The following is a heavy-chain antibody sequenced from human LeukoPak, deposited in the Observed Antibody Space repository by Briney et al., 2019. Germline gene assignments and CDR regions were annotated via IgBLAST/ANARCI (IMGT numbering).Heavy chain of an antibody. Sequence: GSSVKVSCKASRDTFSSYGISWVRQAPGQGLEWMGRIIPLFGTANYAQKFQGRVTITTDESTSTAYMELSSLRSEDTAVYYCARVSARLHYDFWSGYYTGWAFDIWGQGTMVTVSS. J-gene: IGHJ3*02. CDR1: RDTFSSYG. CDR3: ARVSARLHYDFWSGYYTGWAFDI. V-gene: IGHV1-69*05. D-gene: IGHD3-3*01. CDR2: IIPLFGTA.